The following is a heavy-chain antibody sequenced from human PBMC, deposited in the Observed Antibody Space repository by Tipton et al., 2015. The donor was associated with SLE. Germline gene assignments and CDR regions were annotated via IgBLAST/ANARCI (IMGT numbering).Heavy chain of an antibody. Sequence: SLRLSCAASGFNFNMYPMHWVRQAPGKGLVWVSRIGHDGSNTEYADSLRGRFTISRDNAKNTLYLQMNSLRVEDTAAYYCARDDLDWGLDYWGQGTLVTVSS. CDR3: ARDDLDWGLDY. CDR2: IGHDGSNT. J-gene: IGHJ4*02. CDR1: GFNFNMYP. D-gene: IGHD3-9*01. V-gene: IGHV3-74*03.